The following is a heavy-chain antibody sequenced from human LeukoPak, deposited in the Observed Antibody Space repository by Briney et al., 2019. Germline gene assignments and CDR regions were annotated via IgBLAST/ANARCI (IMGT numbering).Heavy chain of an antibody. D-gene: IGHD3-10*01. J-gene: IGHJ4*02. CDR3: ARDNPIGFGQLSARDY. V-gene: IGHV3-48*02. CDR2: INAVSSTI. CDR1: GFTFSTYS. Sequence: GGSLRPSCAASGFTFSTYSMNWVRQAPGKGLEWVSYINAVSSTIYYEDSVRGRFTISRDNAKNSLYLQMNSLRDEDTAVYYCARDNPIGFGQLSARDYWGQGTLVTVSS.